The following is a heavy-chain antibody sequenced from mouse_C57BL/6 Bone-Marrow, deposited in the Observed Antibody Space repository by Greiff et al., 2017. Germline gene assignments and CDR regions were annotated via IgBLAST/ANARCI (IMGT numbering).Heavy chain of an antibody. Sequence: VQLQQSGPELVKPGASVKMSCKASGYTFTDYNMHWVKQSHGKGLEWIGYINPNNGGTSYNQKFQGKATLTVNKSSSTAYMALRSLTSAASAVYYCGRKRIYDDYRCAYWGQGTLGTVSA. J-gene: IGHJ3*01. CDR2: INPNNGGT. CDR3: GRKRIYDDYRCAY. D-gene: IGHD2-4*01. CDR1: GYTFTDYN. V-gene: IGHV1-22*01.